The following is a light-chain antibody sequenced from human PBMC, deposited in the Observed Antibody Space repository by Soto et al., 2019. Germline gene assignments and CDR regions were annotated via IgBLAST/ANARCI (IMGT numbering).Light chain of an antibody. CDR3: GTWDSSLSAGGV. CDR1: SSNIGNNY. CDR2: DNN. J-gene: IGLJ2*01. Sequence: QAVVTQPPSVSAAPGQKVTISCSGSSSNIGNNYVSWYQQLPGTAPKLLIYDNNKRPSGIPDRFSGPKSGTSATLGITGLQTGDEADYYCGTWDSSLSAGGVFGGGTKLTVL. V-gene: IGLV1-51*01.